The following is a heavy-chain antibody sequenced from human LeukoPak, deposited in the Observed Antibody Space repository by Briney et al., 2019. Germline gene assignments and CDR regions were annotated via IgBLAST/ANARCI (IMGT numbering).Heavy chain of an antibody. V-gene: IGHV4-31*03. Sequence: SETLSHTCTVSGGSISSGGYFWSWIRQHPGKGLEWIGYIYYSGSTYYNPSLKSRVTISVDTSKNQFSLKLSSVTAADTAVYYCARGLYSSSWYGYWFDPWGQGTLVTVSS. CDR1: GGSISSGGYF. J-gene: IGHJ5*02. CDR3: ARGLYSSSWYGYWFDP. D-gene: IGHD6-13*01. CDR2: IYYSGST.